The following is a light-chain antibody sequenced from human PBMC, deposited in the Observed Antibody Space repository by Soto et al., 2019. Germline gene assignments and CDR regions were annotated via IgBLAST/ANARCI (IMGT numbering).Light chain of an antibody. CDR1: QSVSSSY. CDR3: QQFGSSLYT. Sequence: EIVLTQSPGTLSLSPGERATLSCRASQSVSSSYLAWYQQKPGQAPRLLIYGASSMATGIPDRFSGSGSGTDFTLTISRLEPEDVAVYYCQQFGSSLYTLGQGTNLDIK. CDR2: GAS. V-gene: IGKV3-20*01. J-gene: IGKJ2*01.